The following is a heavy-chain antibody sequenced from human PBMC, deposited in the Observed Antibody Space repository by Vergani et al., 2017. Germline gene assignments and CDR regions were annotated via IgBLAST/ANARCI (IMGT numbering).Heavy chain of an antibody. CDR2: IKSDGSIT. V-gene: IGHV3-74*03. CDR1: GISFNSYW. D-gene: IGHD3-9*01. CDR3: ARAICIETCYMSNWLDS. J-gene: IGHJ5*01. Sequence: DVHLAESGGGFFQPGGSLRLSCSASGISFNSYWMHWVRQVPGKGLLWVSRIKSDGSITAYADSVKGRFTISRDNAQNTLYLQMNSLRVEDTGVYYCARAICIETCYMSNWLDSWGQGTLVTVSS.